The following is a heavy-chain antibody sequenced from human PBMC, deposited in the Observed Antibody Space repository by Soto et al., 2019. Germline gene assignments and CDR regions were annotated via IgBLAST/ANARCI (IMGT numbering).Heavy chain of an antibody. Sequence: LSLTCTVSGGSVSSESHYWSWIRQTPGKGLEWIGSIYHTGTTYYNPSPESRVTMSVDTSKNQFSLRVRSVTAADTAVYYCSRLSISGYYYWFDAWGQGTLVTVSS. CDR1: GGSVSSESHY. CDR3: SRLSISGYYYWFDA. J-gene: IGHJ5*02. D-gene: IGHD3-22*01. V-gene: IGHV4-39*01. CDR2: IYHTGTT.